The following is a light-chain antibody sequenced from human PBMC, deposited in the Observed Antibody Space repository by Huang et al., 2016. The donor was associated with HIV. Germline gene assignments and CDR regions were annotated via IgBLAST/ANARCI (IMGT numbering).Light chain of an antibody. CDR1: QDVSSH. CDR2: AAS. J-gene: IGKJ2*01. V-gene: IGKV3-15*01. Sequence: EIVMTQSPATLSVSPGERATISCRASQDVSSHLAWLQQKPGQAPRVLSYAASTRATGIPARFSASGSVTEFTLAISSLQSEDFAVYYCQQYNNWPYTFGQGTKVEI. CDR3: QQYNNWPYT.